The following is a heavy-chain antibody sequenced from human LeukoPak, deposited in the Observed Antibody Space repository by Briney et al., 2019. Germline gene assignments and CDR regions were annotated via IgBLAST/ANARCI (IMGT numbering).Heavy chain of an antibody. V-gene: IGHV1-69*04. Sequence: SVKVSCKTSGGTFSSSAITWVRQAPGQGLEWMGRIIPVLNITTYAQKFQGSVTITADTSTSTVYMELSSLRSEETAVYYCARTFGIAVAGTCVYWGQGTLVTVSS. D-gene: IGHD6-19*01. CDR1: GGTFSSSA. CDR3: ARTFGIAVAGTCVY. CDR2: IIPVLNIT. J-gene: IGHJ4*02.